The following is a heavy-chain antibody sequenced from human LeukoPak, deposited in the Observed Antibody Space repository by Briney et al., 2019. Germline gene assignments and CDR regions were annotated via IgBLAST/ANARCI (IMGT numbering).Heavy chain of an antibody. Sequence: SQTLSLTCTVSGGSISSGSYYWSWIRQPAGKGLEWIGRIYTSGSTNYNPSLKSRVTISVDTSKNQFSLKLSSVTAADTAVYYCARAGPYYGSGSYTYWGQGTLVTVSS. J-gene: IGHJ4*02. CDR2: IYTSGST. D-gene: IGHD3-10*01. CDR1: GGSISSGSYY. CDR3: ARAGPYYGSGSYTY. V-gene: IGHV4-61*02.